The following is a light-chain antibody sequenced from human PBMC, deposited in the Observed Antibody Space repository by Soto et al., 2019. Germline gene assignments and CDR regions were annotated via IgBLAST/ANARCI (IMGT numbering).Light chain of an antibody. Sequence: AIRMPQSPSSLSASTGDRVTITCRARQGISSYLAWCQQTPGKAPKLLIYAASTLQSGVPSRFSGSGSGTDFTLTISGRQSEDYATYYCQQYYSYPPTFGQGTKVEIK. CDR3: QQYYSYPPT. CDR1: QGISSY. CDR2: AAS. V-gene: IGKV1-8*01. J-gene: IGKJ1*01.